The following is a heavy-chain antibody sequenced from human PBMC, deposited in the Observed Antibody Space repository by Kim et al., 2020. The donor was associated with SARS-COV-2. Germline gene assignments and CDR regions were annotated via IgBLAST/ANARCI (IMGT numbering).Heavy chain of an antibody. CDR1: GGSFSGYY. Sequence: SETLSLTCAVYGGSFSGYYWSWIRQPPGKGLEWIGEINHSGSTDYNPSFKSRVTITVDTSKNQSSLKLSSGTAADTAEYYCARGPFNDYDSSGYYPSYYFDFWGQGTLVTVSS. CDR2: INHSGST. CDR3: ARGPFNDYDSSGYYPSYYFDF. J-gene: IGHJ4*02. V-gene: IGHV4-34*01. D-gene: IGHD3-22*01.